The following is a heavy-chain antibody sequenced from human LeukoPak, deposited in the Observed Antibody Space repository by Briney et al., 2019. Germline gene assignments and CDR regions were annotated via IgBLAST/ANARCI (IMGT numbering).Heavy chain of an antibody. Sequence: PGGSLRLSCAASGFTFSSYAMTWVRQAPGKGLEWVAVISYDGSNKYYADSVKGRFTISRDNSKNTLYLQMNSLRAEDTAVYYCARDGRAVAGNGGVDAFDIWGQGTMVTVSS. V-gene: IGHV3-30-3*01. CDR1: GFTFSSYA. D-gene: IGHD6-19*01. CDR2: ISYDGSNK. J-gene: IGHJ3*02. CDR3: ARDGRAVAGNGGVDAFDI.